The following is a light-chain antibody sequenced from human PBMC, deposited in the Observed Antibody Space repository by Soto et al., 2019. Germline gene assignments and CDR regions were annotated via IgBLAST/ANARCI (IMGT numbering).Light chain of an antibody. V-gene: IGLV1-40*01. CDR2: GNN. Sequence: QPVLTQPPSVSGAPGQRVTISCTGSSSTIGAGYDVHWYQQLPGTAPKLLISGNNNRPSGVPDRFSGSKSGTSASLAITGLQAEDEADYYCQSYDSSLSGYVVFGGGTQLTVL. CDR1: SSTIGAGYD. CDR3: QSYDSSLSGYVV. J-gene: IGLJ2*01.